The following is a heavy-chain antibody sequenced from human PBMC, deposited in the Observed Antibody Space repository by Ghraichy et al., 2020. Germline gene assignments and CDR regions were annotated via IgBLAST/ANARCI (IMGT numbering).Heavy chain of an antibody. Sequence: GESLNISCAASGFTFSYYSMHWVRQAPGKGPECVSYISSSSTTTYYADSVEGRFTISRDNAKSSLYLQMNSLRDEDTAFYYCARGSDFYDATPPGPDYWGKGTLVTVSS. D-gene: IGHD2-15*01. CDR3: ARGSDFYDATPPGPDY. V-gene: IGHV3-48*02. CDR2: ISSSSTTT. CDR1: GFTFSYYS. J-gene: IGHJ4*02.